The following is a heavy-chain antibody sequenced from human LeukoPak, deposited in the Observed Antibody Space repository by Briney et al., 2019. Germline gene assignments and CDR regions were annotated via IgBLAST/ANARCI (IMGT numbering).Heavy chain of an antibody. Sequence: GGSLRLSCAASGFTFSSYSMNWVRQAPGKGLEWVSSISSSSSYIYYADSVKGRFTISRDNAKNSLYLQMNSLRAEDTAVYYWARGFKHYYDSSGARTDAFDIWDQGTMVTVSS. V-gene: IGHV3-21*01. CDR2: ISSSSSYI. J-gene: IGHJ3*02. CDR1: GFTFSSYS. CDR3: ARGFKHYYDSSGARTDAFDI. D-gene: IGHD3-22*01.